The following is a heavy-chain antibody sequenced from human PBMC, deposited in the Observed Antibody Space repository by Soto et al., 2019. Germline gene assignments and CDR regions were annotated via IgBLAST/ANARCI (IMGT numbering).Heavy chain of an antibody. V-gene: IGHV1-69*04. CDR3: ARDPPPLGSGWFYYFEY. J-gene: IGHJ4*02. Sequence: SVKVCCKARRVTFSSYTIRLVRPAPGQWLEWMGRIIPILGIANYAQKFQGRVTITADKSTSTAYMELSSLRSEDTAVYYCARDPPPLGSGWFYYFEYWGQGTLVTVSS. CDR2: IIPILGIA. D-gene: IGHD6-19*01. CDR1: RVTFSSYT.